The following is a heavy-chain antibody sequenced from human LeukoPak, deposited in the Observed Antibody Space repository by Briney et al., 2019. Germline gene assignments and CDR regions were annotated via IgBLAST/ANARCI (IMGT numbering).Heavy chain of an antibody. V-gene: IGHV3-21*01. CDR1: GFTLSSYS. CDR3: ARDILVVVAALDY. J-gene: IGHJ4*02. D-gene: IGHD2-15*01. Sequence: GGSLRLSCAASGFTLSSYSMNWVRQAPGKGLEWVSSISSSSSYIYYADSVKGRFTISRDNAKNSLYLQMNSLRAEDTAVYYCARDILVVVAALDYWGQGTLVTVSS. CDR2: ISSSSSYI.